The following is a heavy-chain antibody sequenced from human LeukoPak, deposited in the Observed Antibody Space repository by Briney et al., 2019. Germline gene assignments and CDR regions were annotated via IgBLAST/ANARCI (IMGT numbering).Heavy chain of an antibody. Sequence: PSETLSLSCTVSGGSISNHYWSWIRQPPGKGLEWIGYIYYSGSTNYNPSLKSRITISLDTSKNQFSLKLSSVTAADTAVYYCAREESMVRGTSWFDPWGQGTLVTVSS. CDR3: AREESMVRGTSWFDP. J-gene: IGHJ5*02. CDR2: IYYSGST. CDR1: GGSISNHY. D-gene: IGHD3-10*01. V-gene: IGHV4-59*11.